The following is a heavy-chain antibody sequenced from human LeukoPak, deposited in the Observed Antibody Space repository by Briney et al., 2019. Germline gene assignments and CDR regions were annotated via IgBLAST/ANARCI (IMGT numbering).Heavy chain of an antibody. CDR1: GGSISSGGYY. J-gene: IGHJ5*02. CDR2: IYYSGST. D-gene: IGHD2-21*02. V-gene: IGHV4-31*03. Sequence: PSETLSLTCTVSGGSISSGGYYWSWIRQHPGKGLEWIGYIYYSGSTYYNPALTSRVTISVDTSKNQFSLKLSSVTAADTAVYYCARDGRGGDYWFDPWGQGTLVTVSS. CDR3: ARDGRGGDYWFDP.